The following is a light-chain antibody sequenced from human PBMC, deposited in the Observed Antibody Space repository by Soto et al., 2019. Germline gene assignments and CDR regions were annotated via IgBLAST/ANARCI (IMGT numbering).Light chain of an antibody. J-gene: IGKJ4*01. CDR1: QSMSYW. CDR2: KAT. V-gene: IGKV1-5*03. Sequence: DIQMTQSPSTLSASVGDRVTITCRASQSMSYWLAWYQQKPGKAPKLLIYKATNLEAGVPSRFSGSGYGTEFTLTLSSLQPDDFATYYCQQYNNYWGLTFGGGTRVEIK. CDR3: QQYNNYWGLT.